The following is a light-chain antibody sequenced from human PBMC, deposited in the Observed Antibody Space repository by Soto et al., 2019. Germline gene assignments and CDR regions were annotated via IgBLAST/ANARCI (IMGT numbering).Light chain of an antibody. CDR2: GAS. Sequence: EIVLTQSPGTLSLSPGERATLSCWASQSVASTYLGRYQQKPGQAHRLLIYGASSRATGIPDRFSGSGSGTDFTLTISRLEPEDFALYYCQQYAGSPTFGQGTRLEIK. CDR3: QQYAGSPT. CDR1: QSVASTY. J-gene: IGKJ5*01. V-gene: IGKV3-20*01.